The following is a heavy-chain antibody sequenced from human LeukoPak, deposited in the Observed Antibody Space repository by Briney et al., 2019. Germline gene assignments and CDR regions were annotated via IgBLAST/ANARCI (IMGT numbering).Heavy chain of an antibody. CDR2: INPNSATT. CDR1: GYTVSGYY. CDR3: ARERDSSGYSPLDP. Sequence: ASVKVSCKSSGYTVSGYYMHWVRQAPGQGLEWMGWINPNSATTKYEQKFQGRVTMTWDTSISTAYMGLSRLRSDDTAVYYCARERDSSGYSPLDPWGQGTLVTVSS. J-gene: IGHJ5*02. V-gene: IGHV1-2*02. D-gene: IGHD3-22*01.